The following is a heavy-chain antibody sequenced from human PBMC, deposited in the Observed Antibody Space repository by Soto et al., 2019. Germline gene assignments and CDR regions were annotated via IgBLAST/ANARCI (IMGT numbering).Heavy chain of an antibody. CDR1: GFTFSSYG. D-gene: IGHD3-10*01. Sequence: QVQLVESGGGVVQPGRSLILSCAASGFTFSSYGMHWVRQAPGKGLEWVTVISDDGTKKDYADSVKGRSTISRDNSKNTLSLQMNSLRADDTAVYYCAKDAGSGSRGGNWFDLWGQGTLVTVSS. V-gene: IGHV3-30*18. J-gene: IGHJ5*02. CDR3: AKDAGSGSRGGNWFDL. CDR2: ISDDGTKK.